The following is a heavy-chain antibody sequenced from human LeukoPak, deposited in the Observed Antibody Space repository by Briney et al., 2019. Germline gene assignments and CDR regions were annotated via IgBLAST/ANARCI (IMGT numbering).Heavy chain of an antibody. CDR2: IRYDGSNK. D-gene: IGHD4-17*01. CDR1: GFTFSSYG. J-gene: IGHJ3*02. Sequence: GGSLRLSCAASGFTFSSYGMHWVRQAPGKGLEWVAFIRYDGSNKYYADSVKGRFTISRDNSKNTLCLQMNSLRAEDTAVYYCAGSGFNYGDHAFDIWGQGTMVTVSS. V-gene: IGHV3-30*02. CDR3: AGSGFNYGDHAFDI.